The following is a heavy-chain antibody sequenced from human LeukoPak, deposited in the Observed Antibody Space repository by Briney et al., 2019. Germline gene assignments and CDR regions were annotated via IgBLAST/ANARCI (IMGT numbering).Heavy chain of an antibody. CDR2: INHSGST. J-gene: IGHJ5*02. CDR3: AREVMVVTAIMAIYNWIDP. D-gene: IGHD2-21*02. Sequence: SETLSLTCAVYGGSFSGYYWSWIRQPPGKGLEWIGEINHSGSTNYNPSLKSRVTISVDTSKNQFSLKLSSVTAADTAVYYCAREVMVVTAIMAIYNWIDPWGQGTLVTVSS. CDR1: GGSFSGYY. V-gene: IGHV4-34*01.